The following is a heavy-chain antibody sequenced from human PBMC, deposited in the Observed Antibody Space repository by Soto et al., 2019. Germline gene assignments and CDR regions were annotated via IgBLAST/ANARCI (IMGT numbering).Heavy chain of an antibody. J-gene: IGHJ4*02. D-gene: IGHD3-10*01. Sequence: QVTLKESGPLLLRPTETLTLSCTVSGFSLTTARMGLTWIRQPPGKDLEWLAHIFTTDEKSYRTSLKRRPTSSPDTSRTQAVPTRTTTHPADTGTYYCARVRPNNYGSETYSVAYWGQGTLVTASS. CDR3: ARVRPNNYGSETYSVAY. V-gene: IGHV2-26*01. CDR2: IFTTDEK. CDR1: GFSLTTARMG.